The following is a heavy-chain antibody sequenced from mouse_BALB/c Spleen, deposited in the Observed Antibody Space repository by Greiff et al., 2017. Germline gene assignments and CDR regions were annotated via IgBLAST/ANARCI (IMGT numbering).Heavy chain of an antibody. D-gene: IGHD2-14*01. CDR2: IDPSDSET. V-gene: IGHV1S126*01. Sequence: VQLQESGPELVKPGALVKISCKASGYSFTSYWMHWVKQRPGQGLEWIGMIDPSDSETRLNQKFKDKATLTVDKSSSTAYMQLSSPTSEDSAVYYCATSYRYDEAWFAYWGQGTLVTVSA. J-gene: IGHJ3*01. CDR3: ATSYRYDEAWFAY. CDR1: GYSFTSYW.